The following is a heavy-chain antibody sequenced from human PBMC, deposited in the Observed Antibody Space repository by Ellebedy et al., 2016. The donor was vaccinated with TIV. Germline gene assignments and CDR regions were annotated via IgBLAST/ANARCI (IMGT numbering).Heavy chain of an antibody. V-gene: IGHV3-74*01. D-gene: IGHD1-1*01. CDR2: INSDGSST. CDR3: AKEPKVHAGPWYFDL. J-gene: IGHJ2*01. Sequence: GESLKIPCAASGFTFSSHWMHWVRQVPGKGLVWVSRINSDGSSTSYADSVKGRFTISRDNSKNTLYLQMNSPRAEDTAVYYCAKEPKVHAGPWYFDLWGRGTLVTVSS. CDR1: GFTFSSHW.